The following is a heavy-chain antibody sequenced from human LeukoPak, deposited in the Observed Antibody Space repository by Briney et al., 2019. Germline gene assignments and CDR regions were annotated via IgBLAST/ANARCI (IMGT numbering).Heavy chain of an antibody. Sequence: SETLSLTCTVSGGSISSSGYYWGWIRQPPGKGLEWIGSMYYSGSTNYNPSLKSRVTISVDTSKNQFSLKLSSVTAADTAVYYCACLTTADAFDIWGQGTMVTVSS. V-gene: IGHV4-39*07. CDR2: MYYSGST. J-gene: IGHJ3*02. D-gene: IGHD3-22*01. CDR3: ACLTTADAFDI. CDR1: GGSISSSGYY.